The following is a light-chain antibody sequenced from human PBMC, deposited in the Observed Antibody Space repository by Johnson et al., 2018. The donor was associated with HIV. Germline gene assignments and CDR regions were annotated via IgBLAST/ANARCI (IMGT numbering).Light chain of an antibody. CDR2: DNH. Sequence: QSVLTQPPSVSAAPGQKVTISCSGNNSNFGNYYLSWYQHLPGTAPKLLIYDNHKRPSGIPDRFSGSKSGTSATLAITGLQAGDEADYYCGTWDTSLSAYVFETGTKVTVL. J-gene: IGLJ1*01. V-gene: IGLV1-51*01. CDR1: NSNFGNYY. CDR3: GTWDTSLSAYV.